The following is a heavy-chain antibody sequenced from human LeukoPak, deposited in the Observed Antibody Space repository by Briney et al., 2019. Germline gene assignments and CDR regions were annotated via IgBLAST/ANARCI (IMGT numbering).Heavy chain of an antibody. J-gene: IGHJ3*02. CDR3: ARDCPYIAVAGIRSDAFDI. Sequence: ASVKVSCKASGYTFTSYYMHWVRQAPRQGLEWMGIINPIGGSTSYAQKFQGRVTMTRDMSTSTVYMELSSLRSEDTAVYYCARDCPYIAVAGIRSDAFDIWGQGTMVTVSS. V-gene: IGHV1-46*01. D-gene: IGHD6-19*01. CDR2: INPIGGST. CDR1: GYTFTSYY.